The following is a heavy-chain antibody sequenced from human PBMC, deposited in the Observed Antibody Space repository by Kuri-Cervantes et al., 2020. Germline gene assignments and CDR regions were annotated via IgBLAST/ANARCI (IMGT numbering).Heavy chain of an antibody. CDR2: ISSSSSYI. CDR3: ARVGDYYGSSGSYYYGMDV. V-gene: IGHV3-21*01. J-gene: IGHJ6*02. CDR1: GFTFSSYS. D-gene: IGHD3-22*01. Sequence: GESLKISCAASGFTFSSYSMNWVRQAPGKGLEWVSSISSSSSYIYYADSVKGRFTISRDNAKNSLYLQMNSLRAEDTAVYYCARVGDYYGSSGSYYYGMDVWGQGTTVTVSS.